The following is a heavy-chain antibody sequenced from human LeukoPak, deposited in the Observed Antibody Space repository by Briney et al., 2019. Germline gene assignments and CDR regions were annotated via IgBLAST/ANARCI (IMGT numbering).Heavy chain of an antibody. D-gene: IGHD5-24*01. Sequence: SSETLSLTCAVYGGSFSGYYWSWIRQPPGKGLEWIGEINHSGSTNYNPSLKSRVTISIDTSKNQFSLKLSSVTAADTAVYYCARPTIALLAFDIWGQGTMVTVSS. CDR1: GGSFSGYY. CDR3: ARPTIALLAFDI. J-gene: IGHJ3*02. CDR2: INHSGST. V-gene: IGHV4-34*01.